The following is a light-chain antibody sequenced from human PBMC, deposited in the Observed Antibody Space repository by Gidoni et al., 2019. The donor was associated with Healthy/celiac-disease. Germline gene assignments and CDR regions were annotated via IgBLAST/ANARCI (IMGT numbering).Light chain of an antibody. CDR1: QSVSSY. CDR2: DAS. Sequence: ETVLTQSPATLSLSPGERATLSCRASQSVSSYLAWYQQKPGQAPRLLIYDASNRATGIPAWFSGSGSGTDFTLTISSLEPEDFAVYYCQQRSNWPPAFXQXTKVEIK. V-gene: IGKV3-11*01. CDR3: QQRSNWPPA. J-gene: IGKJ1*01.